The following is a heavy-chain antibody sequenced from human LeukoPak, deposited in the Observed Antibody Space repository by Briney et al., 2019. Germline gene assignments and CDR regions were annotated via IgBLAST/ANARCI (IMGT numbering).Heavy chain of an antibody. V-gene: IGHV4-4*07. CDR3: ERGVVAAVGNVRTMFDQ. CDR1: GGSISSYY. CDR2: IYTSGST. D-gene: IGHD6-13*01. Sequence: PSETLSLTCTVSGGSISSYYWSWIRQPAGKGLEWIGRIYTSGSTNYNPSLKSRVTMSVDTSKNQFSLKLSSVTAADTAVYYCERGVVAAVGNVRTMFDQWGQGTLVTVSS. J-gene: IGHJ4*02.